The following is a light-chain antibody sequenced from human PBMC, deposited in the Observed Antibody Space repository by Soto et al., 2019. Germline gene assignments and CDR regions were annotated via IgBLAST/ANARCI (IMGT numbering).Light chain of an antibody. Sequence: EIVLTQSPGTLSLSPGERATLSCRASQTVTNNYLAWYQQKPGQAPRLLIHDASIRATGIPDRFSGCGSGTDFTLTISRLEPEDSAVYYCQQTAHAPLTFGGGTKVEIK. J-gene: IGKJ4*01. CDR1: QTVTNNY. CDR2: DAS. V-gene: IGKV3-20*01. CDR3: QQTAHAPLT.